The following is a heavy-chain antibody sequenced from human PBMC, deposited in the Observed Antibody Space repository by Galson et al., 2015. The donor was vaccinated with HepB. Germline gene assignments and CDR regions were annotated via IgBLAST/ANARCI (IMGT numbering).Heavy chain of an antibody. Sequence: SVKVSCKVYGYTLTELSMHWVRQAPGKGPEWMGGFDPEDGERTYAQKFQGRITMTEDSSTDTAYMELNNLRSEDTAVYYCATRNLYCVRNTCSRRANYYYGMDVWGQGTTVTVSS. V-gene: IGHV1-24*01. D-gene: IGHD2-2*01. CDR3: ATRNLYCVRNTCSRRANYYYGMDV. J-gene: IGHJ6*02. CDR2: FDPEDGER. CDR1: GYTLTELS.